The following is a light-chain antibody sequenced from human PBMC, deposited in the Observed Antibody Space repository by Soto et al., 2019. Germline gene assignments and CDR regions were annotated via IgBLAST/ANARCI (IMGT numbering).Light chain of an antibody. CDR2: EVS. CDR1: QSLLHITGETF. CDR3: MQSKHLPPT. J-gene: IGKJ5*01. Sequence: DVVMTQTPLSLSVAPGQPASISCKSSQSLLHITGETFLFWYLQKPGQSPQLLIYEVSTRVSGVPDRFSGSGSGTDFTLEISRVETDDVGIYYCMQSKHLPPTFGQGTRLGIE. V-gene: IGKV2D-29*02.